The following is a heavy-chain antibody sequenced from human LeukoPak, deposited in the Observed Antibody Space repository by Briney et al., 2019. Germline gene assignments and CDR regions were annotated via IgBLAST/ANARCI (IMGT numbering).Heavy chain of an antibody. Sequence: GGSLRLSCTTSGFTFTDYWMTSVRRAPGKGLEWVANINQDGSKKFYVDSVKGRFTISRDNSKNTLYLQMNSLRAEDTAVYYCAKRSMVRGVQFDAFDLWGQGTIVTVSS. J-gene: IGHJ3*01. V-gene: IGHV3-7*01. D-gene: IGHD3-10*01. CDR1: GFTFTDYW. CDR3: AKRSMVRGVQFDAFDL. CDR2: INQDGSKK.